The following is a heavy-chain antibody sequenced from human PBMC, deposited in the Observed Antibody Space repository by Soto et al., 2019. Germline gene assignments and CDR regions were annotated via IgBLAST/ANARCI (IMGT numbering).Heavy chain of an antibody. CDR3: AIKTSVQGYCSSTSCLDY. D-gene: IGHD2-2*01. J-gene: IGHJ4*02. CDR1: GGTFSSYT. V-gene: IGHV1-69*02. Sequence: ASVKVSCKASGGTFSSYTISWVRQAPGQGLEWMGRIIPILGIANYAQKFQGRVTITADKSTSTAYMELSSLRSEDTAVYYCAIKTSVQGYCSSTSCLDYWGQGTLVTVSS. CDR2: IIPILGIA.